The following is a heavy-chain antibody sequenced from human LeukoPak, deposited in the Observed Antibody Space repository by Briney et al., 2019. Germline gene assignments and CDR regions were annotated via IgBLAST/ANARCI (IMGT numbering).Heavy chain of an antibody. CDR3: AKGTGSIAARPKHY. V-gene: IGHV3-30-3*01. J-gene: IGHJ4*02. CDR2: ISYDGSNK. CDR1: GFTFSSYA. D-gene: IGHD6-6*01. Sequence: PGGSLRLSCAASGFTFSSYAMHWVRQAPGKGLEWVAVISYDGSNKYYADSVKGRFTISRDNSKNTLYLQMNSLRAEDTAVYYCAKGTGSIAARPKHYWGQGTLVTVSS.